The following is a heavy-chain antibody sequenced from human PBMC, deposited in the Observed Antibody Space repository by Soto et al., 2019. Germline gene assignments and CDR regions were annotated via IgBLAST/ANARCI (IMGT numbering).Heavy chain of an antibody. D-gene: IGHD4-17*01. J-gene: IGHJ6*02. CDR1: GFTFSSYG. CDR2: ISYDGSNK. V-gene: IGHV3-30*18. CDR3: AKDARLRIHYSGMDV. Sequence: QVQLVESGGGVVQPGRSLRLSCAASGFTFSSYGMHWVRQAPGKGLEWVAVISYDGSNKYYADSVKGRFTISRDNSKNTLYLKMNSLRVEDTAVYYCAKDARLRIHYSGMDVWGQGTTVTVSS.